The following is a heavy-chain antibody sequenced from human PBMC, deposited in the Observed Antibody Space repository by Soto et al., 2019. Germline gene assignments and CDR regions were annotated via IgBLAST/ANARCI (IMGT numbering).Heavy chain of an antibody. CDR3: APEFCSGGSCYFGP. CDR1: GFSLSTSGVG. D-gene: IGHD2-15*01. Sequence: SGPTLVNPTQTLTLTCTFSGFSLSTSGVGVGWIRQPPGKALEWLALIYWNDDKRYSPSLKSRLTITKDTSKNQVVLTMTNMDPVDTATYYCAPEFCSGGSCYFGPWGQGTLVTVYS. J-gene: IGHJ4*02. CDR2: IYWNDDK. V-gene: IGHV2-5*01.